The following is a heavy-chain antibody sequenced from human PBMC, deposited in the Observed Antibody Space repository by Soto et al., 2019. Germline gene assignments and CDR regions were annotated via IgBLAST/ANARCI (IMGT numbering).Heavy chain of an antibody. J-gene: IGHJ4*02. Sequence: EVQLVESGGGLVQPGGSLRLPCAASGFTFSTYWITRVRQPPGKGLEGVASRNQDGSERYHVDSVRGRFTISRDNAKNSLYLQMNSLRAEDTAVYYCVCGGNFFVYWGQGTLVTVSP. CDR1: GFTFSTYW. CDR2: RNQDGSER. D-gene: IGHD3-16*01. V-gene: IGHV3-7*01. CDR3: VCGGNFFVY.